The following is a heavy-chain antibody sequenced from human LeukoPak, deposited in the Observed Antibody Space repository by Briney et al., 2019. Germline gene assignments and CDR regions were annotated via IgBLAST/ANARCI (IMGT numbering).Heavy chain of an antibody. CDR1: GFTFSSYS. CDR2: ISSSSTYI. CDR3: ARAPGYRSFLDY. D-gene: IGHD6-13*01. Sequence: GGSLRLSCAASGFTFSSYSMNWVRQAPGKGLEWVSSISSSSTYIYYADSVKGRFTISRDNAKNSLYLQMNSPRAEDTAVYYCARAPGYRSFLDYWGQGTLVIVSS. J-gene: IGHJ4*02. V-gene: IGHV3-21*01.